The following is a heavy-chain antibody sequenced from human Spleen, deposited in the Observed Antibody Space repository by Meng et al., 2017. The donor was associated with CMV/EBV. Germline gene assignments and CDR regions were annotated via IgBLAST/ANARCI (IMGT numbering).Heavy chain of an antibody. D-gene: IGHD2-21*02. J-gene: IGHJ6*02. Sequence: SCAASGFTFDDFAMHWVRQSPGEGLEWVSCISGNSGLIGYADSVKGRFTISRDNTRKSLSLEINPLRVEDTALYYCVKGGGEKVTFDAMDVWGQGTTVTVSS. CDR3: VKGGGEKVTFDAMDV. V-gene: IGHV3-9*01. CDR2: ISGNSGLI. CDR1: GFTFDDFA.